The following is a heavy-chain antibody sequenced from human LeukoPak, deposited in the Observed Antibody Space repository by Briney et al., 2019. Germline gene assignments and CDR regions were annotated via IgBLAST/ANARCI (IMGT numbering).Heavy chain of an antibody. CDR3: AKSPVSSCRGSFCYPFDY. J-gene: IGHJ4*02. D-gene: IGHD2-15*01. Sequence: PGGSLRLSCAASGFTFSTYAMSWVRQIPGKALEWVSAISGSDDGTYYADSVKGRFTISRDNSRNTLYLQMNTLRAEDTAVYFCAKSPVSSCRGSFCYPFDYWGQGNLVTVSS. CDR2: ISGSDDGT. CDR1: GFTFSTYA. V-gene: IGHV3-23*01.